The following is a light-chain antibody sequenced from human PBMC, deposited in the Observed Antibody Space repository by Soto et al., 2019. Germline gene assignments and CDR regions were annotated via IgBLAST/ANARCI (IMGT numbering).Light chain of an antibody. CDR3: GTWDSSLSAVV. CDR2: DVT. Sequence: QSALTQPASVSGSPGQSITISCTGTSSDVGGFNYVSWYQQHPGKAPKLMIYDVTNRPSGVSYRFSGSKSGNTASLTISGLQAEDEADYYCGTWDSSLSAVVFGGGTKLTVL. CDR1: SSDVGGFNY. V-gene: IGLV2-14*03. J-gene: IGLJ2*01.